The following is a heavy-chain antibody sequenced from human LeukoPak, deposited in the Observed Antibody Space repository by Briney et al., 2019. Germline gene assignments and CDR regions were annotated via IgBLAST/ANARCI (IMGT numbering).Heavy chain of an antibody. J-gene: IGHJ6*03. CDR2: ISTIGIT. CDR1: SGSISSSNYY. CDR3: ARDGCGGSCFHYYYYYMDV. D-gene: IGHD2-15*01. Sequence: SETLSLTCTVSSGSISSSNYYWSWVRQPAGKGLEWIGRISTIGITNYNPSLNSRVTISIDTSKNQFSLKLSSVTAADTAVYYCARDGCGGSCFHYYYYYMDVWGKGTTVTISS. V-gene: IGHV4-61*02.